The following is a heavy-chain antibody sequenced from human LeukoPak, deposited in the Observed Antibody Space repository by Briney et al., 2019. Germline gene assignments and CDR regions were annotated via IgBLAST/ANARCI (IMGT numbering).Heavy chain of an antibody. D-gene: IGHD1-26*01. Sequence: PSETLSLTCTVSGYSISSGYYWGWIRQPPGKGLEWIGSIYHSGSTYYNPSLKSRVTISVDTSKNQFSLKLSSVTAADTAVYYCARTTGGWELLNWFDPWGQGTLVTVPS. J-gene: IGHJ5*02. CDR2: IYHSGST. CDR1: GYSISSGYY. V-gene: IGHV4-38-2*02. CDR3: ARTTGGWELLNWFDP.